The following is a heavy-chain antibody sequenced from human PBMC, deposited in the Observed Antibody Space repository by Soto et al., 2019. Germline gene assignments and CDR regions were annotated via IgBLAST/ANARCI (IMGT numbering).Heavy chain of an antibody. CDR3: VRGSVTLVYKLQWFEY. J-gene: IGHJ4*02. V-gene: IGHV3-23*01. Sequence: PVGSLRLSCASSVFIFSSSAMNCVRHSPGKWLEWVSGISGSGGNPNYADSVKGRFTISRDNYKNTLFLQMSGLRAEDTAVYYCVRGSVTLVYKLQWFEYWGQGTLVTVSS. CDR1: VFIFSSSA. CDR2: ISGSGGNP. D-gene: IGHD2-2*01.